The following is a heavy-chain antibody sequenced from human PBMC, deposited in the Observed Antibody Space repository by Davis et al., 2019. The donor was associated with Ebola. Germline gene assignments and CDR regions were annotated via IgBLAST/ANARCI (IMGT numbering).Heavy chain of an antibody. CDR1: GFTFSSNS. D-gene: IGHD5-12*01. J-gene: IGHJ4*02. CDR2: ISYDGSNK. CDR3: ARDAFSGRIDY. Sequence: GESLKISCAASGFTFSSNSMNWVRQAPGKGLEWVAVISYDGSNKYYADSVKGRFTISRDNSKNTLYLQMNSLRAEDTAVYYCARDAFSGRIDYWGQGTLVTVSS. V-gene: IGHV3-30*03.